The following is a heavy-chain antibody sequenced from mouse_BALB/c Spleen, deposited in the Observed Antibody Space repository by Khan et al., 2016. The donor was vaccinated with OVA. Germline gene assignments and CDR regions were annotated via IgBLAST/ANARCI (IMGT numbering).Heavy chain of an antibody. CDR2: IWGDGST. CDR3: AVIYYGNDGFAY. D-gene: IGHD2-2*01. Sequence: QVQLKESGPGLVAPSQSLSIRCTVSGLSLTNYGVSWVRQPPGKGLEWLGVIWGDGSTNYHSVFKSRLTINKDNSKSQVFVQLNSLQPDDTATYYCAVIYYGNDGFAYWGQGTLVTVSA. CDR1: GLSLTNYG. J-gene: IGHJ3*01. V-gene: IGHV2-3*01.